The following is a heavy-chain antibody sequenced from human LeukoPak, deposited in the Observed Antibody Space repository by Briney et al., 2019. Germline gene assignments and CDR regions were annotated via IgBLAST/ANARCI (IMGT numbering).Heavy chain of an antibody. V-gene: IGHV4-34*01. CDR3: ARVPISYYYDSSGYLDY. CDR1: GGSFSGYY. CDR2: INHSGST. D-gene: IGHD3-22*01. Sequence: ASETLSLTCAVYGGSFSGYYWSWIRQPPGKGLEWIGEINHSGSTNYNPSLKSRVTISVDTSKNQFSLKLSSVTAADTAVYYCARVPISYYYDSSGYLDYWGQGTLVTVSS. J-gene: IGHJ4*02.